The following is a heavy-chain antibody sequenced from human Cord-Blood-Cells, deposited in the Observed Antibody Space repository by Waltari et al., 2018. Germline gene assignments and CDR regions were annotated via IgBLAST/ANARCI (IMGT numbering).Heavy chain of an antibody. J-gene: IGHJ4*02. CDR1: GFTFSSYG. V-gene: IGHV3-33*01. D-gene: IGHD3-16*01. CDR3: ARDRFVTFFDY. CDR2: IGYDGSNE. Sequence: QVQLVESGGGVVQPGRSLRLSCAASGFTFSSYGMHWVRQAPGKGVEGVDVIGYDGSNEYYADSVKGRFTISRDNSKNTLYLQMNSVRAEDTAVYYCARDRFVTFFDYWGQGTLVTVSS.